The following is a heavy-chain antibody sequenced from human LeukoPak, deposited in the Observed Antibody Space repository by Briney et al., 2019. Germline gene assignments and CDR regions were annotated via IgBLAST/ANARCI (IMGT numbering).Heavy chain of an antibody. J-gene: IGHJ4*02. D-gene: IGHD6-13*01. CDR1: GGSISTYY. V-gene: IGHV4-4*07. Sequence: SETLPLTCTVSGGSISTYYWSWIRQPAGKGLEWIGRIYSSGSTNYNSSLESRVTMSVDTSKNQFSLNLTSVTAADTAVYYCARDGVAAAGRFFDFWGQGTLVTASS. CDR2: IYSSGST. CDR3: ARDGVAAAGRFFDF.